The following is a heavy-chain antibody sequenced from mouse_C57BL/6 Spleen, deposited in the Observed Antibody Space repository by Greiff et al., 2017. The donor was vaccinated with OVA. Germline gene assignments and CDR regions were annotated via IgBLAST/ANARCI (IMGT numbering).Heavy chain of an antibody. CDR3: AREDYGSSYDY. V-gene: IGHV1-53*01. CDR1: GYTFTSYW. J-gene: IGHJ2*01. D-gene: IGHD1-1*01. CDR2: INPSNGGT. Sequence: QVQLQQPGTELVKPGASVKLSCKASGYTFTSYWMHWVKQRPGQGLEWIGKINPSNGGTNYNEKFKSKATLAVDKSSSTAYMQLSSLTSEDSAVYYCAREDYGSSYDYWGQGTTLTVSS.